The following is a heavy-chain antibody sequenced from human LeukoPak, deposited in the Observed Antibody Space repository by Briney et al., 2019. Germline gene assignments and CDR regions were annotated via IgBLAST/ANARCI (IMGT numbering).Heavy chain of an antibody. D-gene: IGHD3-10*01. J-gene: IGHJ4*02. V-gene: IGHV4-30-4*01. Sequence: PSETLSLTCTVSGGSISSGDYYWSWIRQPPGKGLEWIGYIYYSGSTYYNPSLKSRVTISVYTSKNQFSLKLSTVTAADTAVYYCAREGTMVRGVLDYWGQGTLVTVSS. CDR3: AREGTMVRGVLDY. CDR2: IYYSGST. CDR1: GGSISSGDYY.